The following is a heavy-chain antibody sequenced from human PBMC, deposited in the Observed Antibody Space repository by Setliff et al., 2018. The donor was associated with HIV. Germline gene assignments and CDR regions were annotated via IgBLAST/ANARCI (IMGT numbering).Heavy chain of an antibody. J-gene: IGHJ4*02. Sequence: ASVKVSCKTSGYAFSDYYINWVRQAPGQGLEWVGWINPSRGATDYAQKFQGRVSMIRDTSITTAFMGLSSLTSDDTAVYYCARVADRFLEWLPLDYWGQGTLVTVSS. D-gene: IGHD3-3*01. CDR2: INPSRGAT. V-gene: IGHV1-2*02. CDR1: GYAFSDYY. CDR3: ARVADRFLEWLPLDY.